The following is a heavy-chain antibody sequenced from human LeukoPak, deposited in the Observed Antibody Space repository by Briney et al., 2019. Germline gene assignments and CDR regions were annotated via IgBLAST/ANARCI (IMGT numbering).Heavy chain of an antibody. CDR3: AKDARFYSTDYYFDY. CDR1: GFTFSSYS. D-gene: IGHD6-13*01. CDR2: ISSSSSYI. Sequence: GGSLRLSCAASGFTFSSYSMNWVRQAPGKGLEWVSSISSSSSYIYYADSVKGRFTISRDNAKNSLYLQMNSLRAEDTAVYYCAKDARFYSTDYYFDYWGQGTLVTVSS. V-gene: IGHV3-21*01. J-gene: IGHJ4*02.